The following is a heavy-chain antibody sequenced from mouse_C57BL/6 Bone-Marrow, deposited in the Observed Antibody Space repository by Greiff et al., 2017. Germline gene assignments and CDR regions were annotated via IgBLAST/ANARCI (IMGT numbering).Heavy chain of an antibody. CDR3: ARSIGVGAMDY. J-gene: IGHJ4*01. CDR2: IDPSDSYT. CDR1: GYTFTSYW. V-gene: IGHV1-69*01. Sequence: VQLQQPGAELVMPGASVKLSCKASGYTFTSYWMHWVKQRPGQGLEWIGEIDPSDSYTNYNQKFKGKSTLTVDKSSSTAYMQLSSLTSEASAVYYCARSIGVGAMDYWGQGTSVTVSS.